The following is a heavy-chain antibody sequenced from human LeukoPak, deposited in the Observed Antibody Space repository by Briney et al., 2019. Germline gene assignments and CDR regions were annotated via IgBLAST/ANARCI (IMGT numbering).Heavy chain of an antibody. CDR1: GGSISSGDYY. J-gene: IGHJ3*02. D-gene: IGHD3-9*01. CDR2: IYYSGST. CDR3: ARETKTYYDILTGYSVDAFDI. Sequence: SETLSLTCTVSGGSISSGDYYWSWIRQPPGKGLEWIGYIYYSGSTYYNPSLKSRVTISVDTSKNQFSLKLSSVTAADTAVYYCARETKTYYDILTGYSVDAFDIWGQGTMVTVSS. V-gene: IGHV4-30-4*01.